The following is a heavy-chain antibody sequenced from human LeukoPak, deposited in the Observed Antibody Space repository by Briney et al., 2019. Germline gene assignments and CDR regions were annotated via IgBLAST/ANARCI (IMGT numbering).Heavy chain of an antibody. V-gene: IGHV4-59*01. CDR1: GGSISSYY. D-gene: IGHD6-13*01. Sequence: SETLCLTCTVSGGSISSYYWSWIRQPPGKGLEWIGYIYYSGTTNYNPSLKSRVTISVDTSKNQFSLKLSSVTAADTAVYYCARGVYIAAAQYAYWGQGTLVTVSS. J-gene: IGHJ4*02. CDR3: ARGVYIAAAQYAY. CDR2: IYYSGTT.